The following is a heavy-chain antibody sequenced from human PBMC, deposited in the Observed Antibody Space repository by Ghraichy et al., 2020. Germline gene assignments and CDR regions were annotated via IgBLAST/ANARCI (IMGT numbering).Heavy chain of an antibody. J-gene: IGHJ6*02. CDR3: ARGRPSSYYDILTGRYGMDV. Sequence: GGSFSGYYWSWIRQPPGKGLEWIGEINHSGSTNCNPSLKSRVTISVDTSKNQFSLKLSSVTAADTAVYYWARGRPSSYYDILTGRYGMDVWGQGTTVTVSS. D-gene: IGHD3-9*01. V-gene: IGHV4-34*01. CDR2: INHSGST. CDR1: GGSFSGYY.